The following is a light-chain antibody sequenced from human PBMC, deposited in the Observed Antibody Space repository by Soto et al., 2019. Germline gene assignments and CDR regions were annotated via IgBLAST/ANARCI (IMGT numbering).Light chain of an antibody. CDR3: QSYDSSPSGPYV. V-gene: IGLV1-40*01. Sequence: QSVLTQPPSVSGAPGQRVTISCTVSSSNIGAGYDVHWYQQLPGTAPKLLIYGNSNRPSGVPDRFSGSKSGTSASLAITGLQAEDDVDYYCQSYDSSPSGPYVVG. CDR2: GNS. J-gene: IGLJ1*01. CDR1: SSNIGAGYD.